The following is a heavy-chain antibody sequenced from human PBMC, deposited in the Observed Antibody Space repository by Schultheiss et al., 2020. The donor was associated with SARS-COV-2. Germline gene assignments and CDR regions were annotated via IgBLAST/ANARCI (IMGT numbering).Heavy chain of an antibody. CDR1: GFTFSSYG. D-gene: IGHD3-10*01. CDR2: ISYDGSNK. V-gene: IGHV3-30*03. J-gene: IGHJ4*02. CDR3: ARVEGNSWQVGLEREPFDS. Sequence: GGSLRLSCAASGFTFSSYGMHWVRQAPGKGLEWVAVISYDGSNKYYADSVKGRFTISRDNAKNSLYLQMNSLRAEDTAVYYCARVEGNSWQVGLEREPFDSWGQGTLVTVSS.